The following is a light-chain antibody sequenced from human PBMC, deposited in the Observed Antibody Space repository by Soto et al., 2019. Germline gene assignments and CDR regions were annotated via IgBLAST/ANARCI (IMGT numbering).Light chain of an antibody. CDR3: CSYAGSSTYWV. Sequence: QSALTQPTSVSGSPGQSITISCTGNHNDIGTYDYVSWYQQHPGRAPRLLIYGVTTRPSGISDRFSASKSGLTASLTISGLQPEDEADYYCCSYAGSSTYWVFGGGTKLTVL. V-gene: IGLV2-14*03. CDR2: GVT. J-gene: IGLJ3*02. CDR1: HNDIGTYDY.